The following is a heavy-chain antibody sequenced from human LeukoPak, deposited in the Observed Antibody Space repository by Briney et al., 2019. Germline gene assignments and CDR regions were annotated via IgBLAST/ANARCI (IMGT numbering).Heavy chain of an antibody. CDR3: ARGLEWLDY. V-gene: IGHV3-7*05. D-gene: IGHD3-3*01. Sequence: TGGSLRLSCAASGFTFSNYRMTWVRQAPGKGLEWVANMNQDGSERYYVDSVKGRFTISRDNAKKSLYLQMNSLRAEDTALYYCARGLEWLDYWGQGTLVTVSS. CDR2: MNQDGSER. CDR1: GFTFSNYR. J-gene: IGHJ4*02.